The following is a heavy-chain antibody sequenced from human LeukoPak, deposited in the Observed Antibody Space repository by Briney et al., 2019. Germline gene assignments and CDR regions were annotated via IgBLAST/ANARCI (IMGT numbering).Heavy chain of an antibody. CDR2: ISSSSYI. Sequence: PGGSLRLSCAASGFTFSSYSMNWVRQAPGKGLEWVSSISSSSYIYYADSVKGRFTISRDNAKNSLYLQMNSLRAEDTAVYYCARDGYCSGGSCFNIWGQGTMVTVSS. CDR1: GFTFSSYS. CDR3: ARDGYCSGGSCFNI. D-gene: IGHD2-15*01. J-gene: IGHJ3*02. V-gene: IGHV3-21*01.